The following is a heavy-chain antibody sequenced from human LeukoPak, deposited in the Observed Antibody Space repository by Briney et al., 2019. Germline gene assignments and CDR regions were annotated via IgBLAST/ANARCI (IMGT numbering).Heavy chain of an antibody. CDR2: INHSGST. J-gene: IGHJ2*01. CDR1: GVSFSGYY. V-gene: IGHV4-34*01. Sequence: SETLSLTCAVYGVSFSGYYWSWIRQPPGKGLEWVGEINHSGSTNYNPSLKSRVTISVDTSKNQFSLKLSSVTAADTAVYYCARGFIVVVPAAINWYFDLWGRGTLVTVSS. CDR3: ARGFIVVVPAAINWYFDL. D-gene: IGHD2-2*02.